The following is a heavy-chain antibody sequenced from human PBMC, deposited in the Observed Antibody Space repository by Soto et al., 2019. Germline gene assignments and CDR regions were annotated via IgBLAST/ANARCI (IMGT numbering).Heavy chain of an antibody. CDR2: IIPVFATT. V-gene: IGHV1-69*12. CDR3: ARGRIAGAATDFYYYGMDV. D-gene: IGHD1-26*01. J-gene: IGHJ6*02. CDR1: GGTFRTYV. Sequence: QVQLVQSGAEVKKPGSSVKVSCKASGGTFRTYVISWVRQAPGQGLEWMGGIIPVFATTNYAQKFQGRVTITADESTRTGYMELNSLRSEDTAVYYCARGRIAGAATDFYYYGMDVWGQGTSVTVSS.